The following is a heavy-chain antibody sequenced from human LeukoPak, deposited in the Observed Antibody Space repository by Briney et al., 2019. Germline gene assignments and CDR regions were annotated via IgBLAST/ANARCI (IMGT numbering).Heavy chain of an antibody. D-gene: IGHD3-10*01. V-gene: IGHV3-30*02. CDR3: VKDWGVLPDYTADGFDI. J-gene: IGHJ3*02. Sequence: GGSLRLSSAASRFIFSTYGMHWVRQAPGKGLEWVAFIRPDGSNEYYAASVRGRFAISRDNSQNTLHLQMNSLRLEDTAVYYCVKDWGVLPDYTADGFDIWGPGTMVTVSS. CDR2: IRPDGSNE. CDR1: RFIFSTYG.